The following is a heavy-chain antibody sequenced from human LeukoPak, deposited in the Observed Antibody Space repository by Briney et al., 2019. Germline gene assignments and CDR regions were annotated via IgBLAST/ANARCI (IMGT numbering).Heavy chain of an antibody. CDR1: GGSISSGGYS. J-gene: IGHJ4*02. Sequence: SETLSLTCAVSGGSISSGGYSWSWIRQPPGKGLEWIGYIYHSGSTYYNPSLKSRVTISVDRSKNQFSLKLSSVTAADTAVYYCARTSARGAQFDYWGQGTLVTVSS. CDR3: ARTSARGAQFDY. CDR2: IYHSGST. V-gene: IGHV4-30-2*01. D-gene: IGHD3-10*01.